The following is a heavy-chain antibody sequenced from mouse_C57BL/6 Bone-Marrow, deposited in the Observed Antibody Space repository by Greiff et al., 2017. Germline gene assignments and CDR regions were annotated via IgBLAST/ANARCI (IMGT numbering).Heavy chain of an antibody. CDR3: ARLRTVVASFDY. J-gene: IGHJ2*01. CDR1: GYTFTSYW. D-gene: IGHD1-1*01. Sequence: QVQLKPPGAELVKPGASVKMSCKASGYTFTSYWITWVKQRPGQGLEWIGDIYPGSGSTNYNEKFKSKATLTVDTSSSTAYMQLSSLTSEDSAVYYCARLRTVVASFDYWGQGTTLTVSS. CDR2: IYPGSGST. V-gene: IGHV1-55*01.